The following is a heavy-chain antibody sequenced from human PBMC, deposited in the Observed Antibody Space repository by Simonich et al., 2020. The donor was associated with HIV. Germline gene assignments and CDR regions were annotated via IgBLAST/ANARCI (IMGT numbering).Heavy chain of an antibody. V-gene: IGHV4-59*12. D-gene: IGHD6-13*01. CDR1: NGSISHYY. J-gene: IGHJ5*02. Sequence: QVQLQESGPGLVKPSETLSLTCTVSNGSISHYYWSWIRQPPGKGLEWIGYIYYGGNTNNNSSLQSRVTMSLDTSKPQFSLKLSSVTAADTAVYYCARGYSTSWYWFDPWGQGTLVTVSS. CDR3: ARGYSTSWYWFDP. CDR2: IYYGGNT.